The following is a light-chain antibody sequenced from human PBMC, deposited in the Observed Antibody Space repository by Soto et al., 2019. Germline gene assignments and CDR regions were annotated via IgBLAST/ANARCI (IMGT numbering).Light chain of an antibody. CDR2: DTS. CDR1: QSVSIK. CDR3: QQYGSSPLIT. J-gene: IGKJ5*01. Sequence: EKVNTQAPATPSVSPGERATLSCRASQSVSIKLAWYQQKPGQAPRLLIYDTSNRATGIPARFSGSGSGTDFTPTISSLEPEDFAVYHCQQYGSSPLITFGQGTRLEIK. V-gene: IGKV3D-15*01.